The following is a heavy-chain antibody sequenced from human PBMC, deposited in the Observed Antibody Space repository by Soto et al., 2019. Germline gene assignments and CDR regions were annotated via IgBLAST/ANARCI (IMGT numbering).Heavy chain of an antibody. Sequence: GESLKISCKGSGHIFSNYWIGWVRQMPGKGLVWMGIIYPGDSDTRYSPSFQGQVTITVDKSINTAYLQWSRLKASDTAIYYCARQRLWGTSGYYYFENWGQGTLVTVSS. J-gene: IGHJ4*02. V-gene: IGHV5-51*01. CDR2: IYPGDSDT. D-gene: IGHD3-22*01. CDR3: ARQRLWGTSGYYYFEN. CDR1: GHIFSNYW.